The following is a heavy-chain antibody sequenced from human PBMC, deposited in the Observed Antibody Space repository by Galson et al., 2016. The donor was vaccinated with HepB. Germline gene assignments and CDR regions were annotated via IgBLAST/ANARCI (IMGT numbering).Heavy chain of an antibody. CDR2: ISYDGSAE. D-gene: IGHD2-21*01. CDR1: GFTLTNYG. V-gene: IGHV3-30*18. CDR3: AKDLWINKWTNYFDY. Sequence: SLRLSCEASGFTLTNYGMHWVRQAPGKGLEWVAMISYDGSAEYYADSVKGRFTISRDNSENTMYLQMSSLRTEDTAVYYCAKDLWINKWTNYFDYWGQGTLVTVSS. J-gene: IGHJ4*02.